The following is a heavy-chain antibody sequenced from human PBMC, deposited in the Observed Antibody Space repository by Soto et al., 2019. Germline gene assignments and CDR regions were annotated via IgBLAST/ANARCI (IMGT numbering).Heavy chain of an antibody. J-gene: IGHJ5*02. CDR1: GFTFSPYW. D-gene: IGHD6-19*01. CDR2: ISSDGRDT. V-gene: IGHV3-74*03. CDR3: VRAPEQRPNDL. Sequence: GGSLRLSCAASGFTFSPYWMHWVRQTPGKGLLWVARISSDGRDTTYADSVRGRFTISRDNAKNTLYLQMTSLTVEDTAIYYCVRAPEQRPNDLWGQGSLVTVSS.